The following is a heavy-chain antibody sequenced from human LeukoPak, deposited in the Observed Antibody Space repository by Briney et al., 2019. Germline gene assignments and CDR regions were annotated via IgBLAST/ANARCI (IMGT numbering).Heavy chain of an antibody. CDR3: AKDYYDSSGYYPGAADY. CDR1: GFTFSNYA. D-gene: IGHD3-22*01. V-gene: IGHV3-23*01. J-gene: IGHJ4*02. Sequence: GGSLRLSCAASGFTFSNYAMSWVRQAPGKGLEWVSAISGSGGSTYYADSVKGRFTISRDNSKNTLYLQMNSLRAEDTAVYYCAKDYYDSSGYYPGAADYWGQGTLVTVSS. CDR2: ISGSGGST.